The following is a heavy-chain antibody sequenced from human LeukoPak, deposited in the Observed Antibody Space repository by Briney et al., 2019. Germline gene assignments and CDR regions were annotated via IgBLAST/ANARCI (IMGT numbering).Heavy chain of an antibody. Sequence: SETLSLTCTVSGVSISSYYWTWIRQPPGKGLEWIGNIHYSGSPNYNPSLKSRVTMSLDTSKNQFSLKLSSVTAADTAVYYCARPVDSSIWYDALDIWGQGTVVTVPS. CDR3: ARPVDSSIWYDALDI. D-gene: IGHD6-13*01. CDR2: IHYSGSP. J-gene: IGHJ3*02. V-gene: IGHV4-59*08. CDR1: GVSISSYY.